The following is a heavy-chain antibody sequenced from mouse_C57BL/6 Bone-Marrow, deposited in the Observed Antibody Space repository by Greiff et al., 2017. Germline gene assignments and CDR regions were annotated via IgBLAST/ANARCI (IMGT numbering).Heavy chain of an antibody. Sequence: EVKLMESGGGLVQSGRSLRLSCATSGFTFSDFYMEWVRQAPGKGLEWIAASRNKANDYTTEYSASVKGRFIVSRDTSQSILYLQMNALRAEDTAIYYCARDDGYYAWFAYWGQGTLVTVSA. CDR2: SRNKANDYTT. CDR3: ARDDGYYAWFAY. V-gene: IGHV7-1*01. CDR1: GFTFSDFY. D-gene: IGHD2-3*01. J-gene: IGHJ3*01.